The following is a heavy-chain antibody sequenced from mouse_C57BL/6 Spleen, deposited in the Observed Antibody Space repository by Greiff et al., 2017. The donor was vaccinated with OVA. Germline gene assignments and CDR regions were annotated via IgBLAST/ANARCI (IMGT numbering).Heavy chain of an antibody. J-gene: IGHJ2*01. CDR3: ARIPREVYYGRSVYFDY. Sequence: QVQLKESGPGLVAPSQSLSITCTVSGFSLTSYAISWVRQPPGKGLEWLGVIWTGGGTNYNSALKSRLSISKDNSKSQVFLKMNSLQTEDTARYYSARIPREVYYGRSVYFDYWGQGTTLTVSS. D-gene: IGHD1-1*01. CDR2: IWTGGGT. V-gene: IGHV2-9-1*01. CDR1: GFSLTSYA.